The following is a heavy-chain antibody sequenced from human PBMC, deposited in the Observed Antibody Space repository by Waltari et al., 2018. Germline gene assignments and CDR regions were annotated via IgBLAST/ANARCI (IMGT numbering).Heavy chain of an antibody. J-gene: IGHJ4*02. V-gene: IGHV3-15*07. CDR3: ARDPHYSNFDY. Sequence: EVQLVESGGDLVKPGGSLRLSCAASGFTFRHAWMNWVRQAPGKGLEWVGRIRSQVDGGTRDYAAFVKGRFTISRDDSKNTLYLQLDSLRTEDTAVYYCARDPHYSNFDYWGQGTLVTVSS. CDR2: IRSQVDGGTR. D-gene: IGHD4-4*01. CDR1: GFTFRHAW.